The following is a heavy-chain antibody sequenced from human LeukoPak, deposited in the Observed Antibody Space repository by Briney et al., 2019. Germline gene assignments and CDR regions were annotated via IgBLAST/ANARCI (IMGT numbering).Heavy chain of an antibody. CDR1: GFTFTSYY. J-gene: IGHJ5*02. Sequence: PGGSLRLSCAASGFTFTSYYMHWVRQAPGQGLEWMGIINPSGGSTSYAQKFQGRVTMTRDMSTSTVYMELSSLRSEDTAVYYCARDQQGITIFGLRIRWFDPWGQGTLVAVSS. CDR2: INPSGGST. CDR3: ARDQQGITIFGLRIRWFDP. D-gene: IGHD3-3*01. V-gene: IGHV1-46*01.